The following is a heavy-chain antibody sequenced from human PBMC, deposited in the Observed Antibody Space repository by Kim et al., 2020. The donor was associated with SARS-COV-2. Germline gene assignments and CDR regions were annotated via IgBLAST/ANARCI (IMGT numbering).Heavy chain of an antibody. CDR2: IYYSGST. Sequence: SETLSLTCTVSGGSISSYYWSWIRQPPGKGLEWIGYIYYSGSTNYNPSLKSRVTISVDTSKNQFSLKLSSVTAADTAVYYCARRRGLLGFGEALGGMDVWGQGTTVTVSS. J-gene: IGHJ6*02. CDR3: ARRRGLLGFGEALGGMDV. D-gene: IGHD3-10*01. V-gene: IGHV4-59*08. CDR1: GGSISSYY.